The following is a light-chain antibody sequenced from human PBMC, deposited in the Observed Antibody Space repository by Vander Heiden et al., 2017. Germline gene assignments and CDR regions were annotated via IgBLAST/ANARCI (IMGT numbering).Light chain of an antibody. V-gene: IGKV1-33*01. Sequence: IQMTPSPSSLSASVGDRVTITCQASQDISNLLNWYQQKPGKAPKLLIYDASNLETGVPSRFSGSGSGTDFTFTISSLQPEDIATYYCQQYDNLPLTFGGGTKVEIK. CDR2: DAS. CDR3: QQYDNLPLT. J-gene: IGKJ4*01. CDR1: QDISNL.